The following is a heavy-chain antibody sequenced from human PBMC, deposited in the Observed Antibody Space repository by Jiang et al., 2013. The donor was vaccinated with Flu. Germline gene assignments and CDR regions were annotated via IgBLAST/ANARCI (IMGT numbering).Heavy chain of an antibody. D-gene: IGHD3-22*01. V-gene: IGHV7-4-1*02. J-gene: IGHJ2*01. CDR2: INTNSGNP. CDR3: AILLNSRAWFWYFDL. Sequence: QSGSELKKPGASVKVSCKPSGYTLTTYAMNWVRQAPGQGLEWMGWINTNSGNPTYAQGFTGQFVFSLDTSVNTAYLQISSLKAEDTAVYYCAILLNSRAWFWYFDLWGRGTLVTVSS. CDR1: GYTLTTYA.